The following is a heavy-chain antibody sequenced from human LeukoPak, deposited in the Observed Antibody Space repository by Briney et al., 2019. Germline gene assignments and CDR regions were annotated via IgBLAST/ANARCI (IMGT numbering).Heavy chain of an antibody. Sequence: GRSVRLFCAASGFTVTNYWMTWVRQAPGEGRGWLAYINQDGSGESYGDSGKGRFTISRDNAQNSVSLQMHGLRGEDTAVYYCARHWWHGLDIWGHGTLVTVSS. D-gene: IGHD2-8*02. CDR1: GFTVTNYW. J-gene: IGHJ3*02. CDR2: INQDGSGE. V-gene: IGHV3-7*01. CDR3: ARHWWHGLDI.